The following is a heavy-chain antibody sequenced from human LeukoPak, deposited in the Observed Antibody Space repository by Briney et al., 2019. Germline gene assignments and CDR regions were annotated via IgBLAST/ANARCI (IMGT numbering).Heavy chain of an antibody. V-gene: IGHV3-23*01. CDR2: MSGSGGST. Sequence: GGSLRLSCAASGFTFSSYSMNWVRQAPGKGLEWVSVMSGSGGSTYYADSVKGRFTISRDNSKNTLYLQMNSLRAEDTAVYYCAKNAEREKHFTPKRYKWNSYFDYWGQGTLVTVSS. J-gene: IGHJ4*02. CDR3: AKNAEREKHFTPKRYKWNSYFDY. CDR1: GFTFSSYS. D-gene: IGHD1-7*01.